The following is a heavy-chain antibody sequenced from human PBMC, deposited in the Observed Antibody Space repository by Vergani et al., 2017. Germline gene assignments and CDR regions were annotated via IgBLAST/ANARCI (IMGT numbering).Heavy chain of an antibody. CDR2: TWYDGNNK. Sequence: QVQLVESGGGVVQPGRSLRLSCAASGFTFNQYGMHWVRQAPGKGLEWVAVTWYDGNNKQYADSVKGRFTISRDNSKCTMYLQMNSLRDEDTGVYYCARDLRLLYNRFDPWGQGNLVTVSS. CDR1: GFTFNQYG. J-gene: IGHJ5*02. V-gene: IGHV3-33*01. CDR3: ARDLRLLYNRFDP. D-gene: IGHD1-14*01.